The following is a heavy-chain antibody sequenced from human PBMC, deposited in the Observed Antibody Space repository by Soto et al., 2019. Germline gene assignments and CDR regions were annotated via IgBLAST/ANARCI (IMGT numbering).Heavy chain of an antibody. J-gene: IGHJ6*03. D-gene: IGHD3-3*01. V-gene: IGHV1-18*01. CDR3: AIAIGDFWKGHHFYMDV. CDR2: ISAYNGNT. Sequence: QVQLMQSGAEVKKPGASINVSCQASGYKFNSFGIAWVRQAPGQGLEWLGWISAYNGNTNYTQKLQGRVTLTTDTPTTTAYMELRSLRSDDTAIFYCAIAIGDFWKGHHFYMDVWGKGTTVIVTS. CDR1: GYKFNSFG.